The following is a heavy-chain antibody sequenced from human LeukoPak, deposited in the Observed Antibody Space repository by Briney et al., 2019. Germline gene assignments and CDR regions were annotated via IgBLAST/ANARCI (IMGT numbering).Heavy chain of an antibody. CDR1: XGSLXXSX. D-gene: IGHD6-13*01. Sequence: XXXAVXXGSLXXSXWSWIXXXPGXXLEWIGFVFYTGSFNYNPSLKSRVRISVDTSRNQFSLKLSSVTAADTAVYYCARGSSLYDYWGQGTLVTVSS. J-gene: IGHJ4*02. V-gene: IGHV4-59*01. CDR3: ARGSSLYDY. CDR2: VFYTGSF.